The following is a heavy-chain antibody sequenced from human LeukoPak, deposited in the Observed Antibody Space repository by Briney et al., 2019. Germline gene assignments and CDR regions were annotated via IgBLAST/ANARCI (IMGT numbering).Heavy chain of an antibody. V-gene: IGHV3-23*01. CDR1: GFTFSSYA. J-gene: IGHJ4*02. Sequence: GGSLRLSCAASGFTFSSYAMTWVRQAPGKGLELVSTISSSGGTTYYADSVKGRFTISRDNSKNTLYLQMNSLRAEDTALYYCAKSPRGSRIDYWGQGTLVTVSS. D-gene: IGHD3-10*01. CDR2: ISSSGGTT. CDR3: AKSPRGSRIDY.